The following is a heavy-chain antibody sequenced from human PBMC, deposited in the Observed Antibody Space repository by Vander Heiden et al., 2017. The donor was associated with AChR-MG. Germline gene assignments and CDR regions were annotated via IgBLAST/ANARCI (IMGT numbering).Heavy chain of an antibody. D-gene: IGHD2-2*02. CDR3: ARHPYCSRTSCYTLWFDP. V-gene: IGHV4-39*01. Sequence: QLQLPESGPGLVKPSATLSLPCTVSGGSLCSRSHTWGWIRQPPGKGLGGIGSSYYSGRTYYNPSLKSQVTISVDTSKNQFSLKLSSVTAADTAVYCCARHPYCSRTSCYTLWFDPWGQGTLVTVSS. J-gene: IGHJ5*02. CDR2: SYYSGRT. CDR1: GGSLCSRSHT.